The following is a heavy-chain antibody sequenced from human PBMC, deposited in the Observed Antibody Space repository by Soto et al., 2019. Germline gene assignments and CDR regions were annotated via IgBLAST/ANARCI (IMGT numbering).Heavy chain of an antibody. CDR3: ARVTLPYSSSPKTNFDY. CDR1: GYTFTSYA. J-gene: IGHJ4*02. CDR2: LNAGNGNT. D-gene: IGHD6-6*01. Sequence: QVQLVQSGAEVKKPGASVKVSCKASGYTFTSYAMHWVRQAPGQRLEWLGWLNAGNGNTKYSQKFQGRVTITRDTSASTAYMELSSLRSEDTAVYYCARVTLPYSSSPKTNFDYWGQGTLVTVSS. V-gene: IGHV1-3*01.